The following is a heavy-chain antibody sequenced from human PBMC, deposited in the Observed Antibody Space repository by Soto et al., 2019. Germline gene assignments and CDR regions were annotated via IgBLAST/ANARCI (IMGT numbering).Heavy chain of an antibody. CDR1: GFTFNIYS. J-gene: IGHJ4*02. CDR3: ARSEPAAI. Sequence: PGGSLRLSCVASGFTFNIYSMNWVRQAPGKGLEWVSYISSSSSTIYYADSMKGRITISRDNAKNSLYLQMNNLRPEDTAVYYCARSEPAAIWGQGTLVTVSS. CDR2: ISSSSSTI. D-gene: IGHD2-2*01. V-gene: IGHV3-48*01.